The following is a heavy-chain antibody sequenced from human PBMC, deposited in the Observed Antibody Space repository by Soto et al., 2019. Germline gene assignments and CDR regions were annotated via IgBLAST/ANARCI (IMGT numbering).Heavy chain of an antibody. CDR1: GDSVSSNTAA. Sequence: QVQMQQSGPGLVKPSQTLSLTCAISGDSVSSNTAAWHWIRQSPSRGLEWLGRTYYRSKWYSDYAISVKSRIAINPDTSRNQFSLHLNSVTAEDTAVYYCARGTCNDGVCFRVDPWGQGTLVTVSS. V-gene: IGHV6-1*01. CDR2: TYYRSKWYS. CDR3: ARGTCNDGVCFRVDP. D-gene: IGHD2-8*01. J-gene: IGHJ5*02.